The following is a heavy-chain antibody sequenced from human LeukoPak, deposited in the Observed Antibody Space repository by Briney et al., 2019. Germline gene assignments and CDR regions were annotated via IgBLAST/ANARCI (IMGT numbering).Heavy chain of an antibody. CDR1: GGSIRSLGYS. V-gene: IGHV4-39*07. D-gene: IGHD5-12*01. J-gene: IGHJ5*02. CDR3: ARSVSAYAGRGWFDP. Sequence: PSETLSLTCSVSGGSIRSLGYSWGWIRQPPGKGLEWIASMYYTGTTYYNPSLKSRVTMSVDTSKNQFSLNLTSVTAADTAVFYCARSVSAYAGRGWFDPWGQGTLVTVSS. CDR2: MYYTGTT.